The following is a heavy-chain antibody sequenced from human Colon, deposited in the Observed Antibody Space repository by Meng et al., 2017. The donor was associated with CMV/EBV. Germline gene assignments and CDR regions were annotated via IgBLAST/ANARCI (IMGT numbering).Heavy chain of an antibody. D-gene: IGHD6-19*01. J-gene: IGHJ4*02. CDR2: ISSDGSYT. CDR3: AKDLSPGIAVFDY. CDR1: GFTFSSYW. Sequence: GGSLRLSCAASGFTFSSYWMHWVRQAPGKGLVWVSRISSDGSYTTYADSVKGRFTISRDNAKNTLYLQVNSLRADDTAVYFCAKDLSPGIAVFDYWGQGTLVTVPQ. V-gene: IGHV3-74*03.